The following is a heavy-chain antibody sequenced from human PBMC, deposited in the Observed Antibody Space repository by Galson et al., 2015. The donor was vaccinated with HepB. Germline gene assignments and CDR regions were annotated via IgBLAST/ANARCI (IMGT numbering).Heavy chain of an antibody. Sequence: SLRLSCAASGFTFSSYSMNWVRQAPGKGLEWVSYISSSSSTIYYADSVKGRFTISRDNAKNSLYLQMNSLRAEDTAVYYCARSGYYYDSSGYLDAFDIWGQGTMVTVSS. CDR1: GFTFSSYS. CDR2: ISSSSSTI. J-gene: IGHJ3*02. V-gene: IGHV3-48*01. CDR3: ARSGYYYDSSGYLDAFDI. D-gene: IGHD3-22*01.